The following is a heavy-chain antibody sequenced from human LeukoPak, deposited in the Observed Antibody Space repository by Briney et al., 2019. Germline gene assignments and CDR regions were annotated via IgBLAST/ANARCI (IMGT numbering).Heavy chain of an antibody. CDR2: ISSSSSYI. Sequence: GGSLRLSCAASGFTFSSYWMSWVRQAPGKGLEWVSSISSSSSYIYYADSVKGRFTISRDNAKNSLYLQMNSLRAEDTAVYYCARRATYYYDSSGYFPPDYWGQGTLVTVSS. CDR1: GFTFSSYW. D-gene: IGHD3-22*01. V-gene: IGHV3-21*01. J-gene: IGHJ4*02. CDR3: ARRATYYYDSSGYFPPDY.